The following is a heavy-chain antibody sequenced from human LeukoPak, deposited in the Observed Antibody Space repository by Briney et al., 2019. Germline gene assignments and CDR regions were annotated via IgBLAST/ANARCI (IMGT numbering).Heavy chain of an antibody. J-gene: IGHJ5*02. CDR1: GFTFSSFA. Sequence: PGGSLNLSCAASGFTFSSFAMSWVRQAPGRGLEWVSSIHTSGGNTYYADSVKGRFTISRDDSKNTLYLQMNSLRAEDTAVYYCGRLHPTDNWFDPWGQGTLVTVSS. CDR2: IHTSGGNT. CDR3: GRLHPTDNWFDP. D-gene: IGHD4-11*01. V-gene: IGHV3-23*01.